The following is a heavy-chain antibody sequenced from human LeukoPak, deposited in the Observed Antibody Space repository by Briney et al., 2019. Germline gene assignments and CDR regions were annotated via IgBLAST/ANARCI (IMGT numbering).Heavy chain of an antibody. Sequence: PSETLSLTCAVYGGSFCGYYWSWIRQPPGKGLEWIGEINHSGSTNYNPSLKSRVTISVDTSKNQFSLKLSSVTAADTAVYYCARGPLRFLEWLSGFDYWGQGTLVTVSS. V-gene: IGHV4-34*01. D-gene: IGHD3-3*01. CDR1: GGSFCGYY. CDR3: ARGPLRFLEWLSGFDY. J-gene: IGHJ4*02. CDR2: INHSGST.